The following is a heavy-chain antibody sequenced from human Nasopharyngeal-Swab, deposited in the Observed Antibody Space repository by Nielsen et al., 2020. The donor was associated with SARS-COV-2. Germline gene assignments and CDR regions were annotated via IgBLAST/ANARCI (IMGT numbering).Heavy chain of an antibody. Sequence: SETLSLTCTVSAGPISSGGYYWSWIRQHPGKGLEWIGYIYYSGSTYYNPSLKSRVTISVDTSKNQFSLKLSSVTAADTAVYYCARASRGIFGVVSTFDYWGQGTLVTVSS. CDR3: ARASRGIFGVVSTFDY. CDR1: AGPISSGGYY. D-gene: IGHD3-3*01. CDR2: IYYSGST. J-gene: IGHJ4*02. V-gene: IGHV4-31*03.